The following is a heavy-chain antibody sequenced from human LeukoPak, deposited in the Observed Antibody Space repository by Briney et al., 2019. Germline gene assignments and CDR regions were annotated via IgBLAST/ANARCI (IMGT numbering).Heavy chain of an antibody. CDR3: ARALTGGDY. J-gene: IGHJ4*02. CDR2: INHSGST. D-gene: IGHD3-10*01. V-gene: IGHV4-34*01. Sequence: GSLRLSCAASGFTFSSYSMNWVRQAPGKGLEWIGEINHSGSTNYNPSLKSRVTISVDTSKNQFSLKLSSVTAADTAVYYCARALTGGDYWGQGTLVTVSS. CDR1: GFTFSSYS.